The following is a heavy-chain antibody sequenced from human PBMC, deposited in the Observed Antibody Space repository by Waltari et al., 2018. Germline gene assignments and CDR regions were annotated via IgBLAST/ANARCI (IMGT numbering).Heavy chain of an antibody. CDR1: VFSFRCFW. V-gene: IGHV3-7*03. Sequence: EVQVVETGGTLDQPGGSLMLSWPTPVFSFRCFWMTWVRQAQGKGLEWVANIKADGSEQYYVDSVRGRFTISRDNAENSLYLQMNSLIADDTAVYYCARGSAYYVRVWDYWGQGTLVTVSS. CDR3: ARGSAYYVRVWDY. D-gene: IGHD3-16*01. CDR2: IKADGSEQ. J-gene: IGHJ4*02.